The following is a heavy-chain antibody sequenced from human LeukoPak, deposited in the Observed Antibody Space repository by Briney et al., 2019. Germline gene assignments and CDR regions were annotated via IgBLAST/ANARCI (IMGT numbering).Heavy chain of an antibody. D-gene: IGHD3/OR15-3a*01. V-gene: IGHV3-30*02. J-gene: IGHJ5*02. CDR1: GFSFSSYG. CDR3: AGLNWFDP. CDR2: IQYDGSNK. Sequence: GGSLRLSCAASGFSFSSYGMQWVRQAPGKGLERVAFIQYDGSNKYYADSVKGRFTISRDNAKNSLYLQMNSLRAEDTAVYYCAGLNWFDPWGQGTLVTVSS.